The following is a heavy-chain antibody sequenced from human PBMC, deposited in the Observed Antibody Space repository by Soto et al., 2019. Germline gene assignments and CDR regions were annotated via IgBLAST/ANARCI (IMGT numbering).Heavy chain of an antibody. D-gene: IGHD4-17*01. V-gene: IGHV3-48*01. CDR2: ISSSSSTI. CDR1: GFTFSSYS. Sequence: EVQLVESGGGLVQPGGSLRLSCAASGFTFSSYSMNWVRQAPGKGLEWVSYISSSSSTIYYADSVKGRFTISRDNAKNTLYLQMNSLRAEDTAVDYCARGIDGDPREDVQYWGQGTLVTVSS. J-gene: IGHJ1*01. CDR3: ARGIDGDPREDVQY.